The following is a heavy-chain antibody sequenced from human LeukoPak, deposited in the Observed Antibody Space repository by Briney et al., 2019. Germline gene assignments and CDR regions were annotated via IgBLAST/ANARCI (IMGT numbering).Heavy chain of an antibody. V-gene: IGHV3-48*03. J-gene: IGHJ4*02. Sequence: GGSLRLSCAASGSTFSTSEMNWVRQAPGKGLEWISYISSSSTTTYYADSVKGRFTISRDNAQNSLYLQMNSLRAEDTAVYYCARDPGYCSSTSCYTDYWGQGTLVTVSS. D-gene: IGHD2-2*02. CDR2: ISSSSTTT. CDR1: GSTFSTSE. CDR3: ARDPGYCSSTSCYTDY.